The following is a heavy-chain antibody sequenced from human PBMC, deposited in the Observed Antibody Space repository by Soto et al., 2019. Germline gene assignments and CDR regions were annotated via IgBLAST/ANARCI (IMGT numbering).Heavy chain of an antibody. J-gene: IGHJ4*02. Sequence: APVKLSCKASGYTFTGYSMHWPRQANGQGLEWMGWINPNSGGTNYAQKFQGRFTISRDNSKNTLYLQMNSLGADDTAVFYCAKDLRSTGIAARPFDNWGQGTLVTVSS. V-gene: IGHV1-2*02. D-gene: IGHD6-6*01. CDR3: AKDLRSTGIAARPFDN. CDR1: GYTFTGYS. CDR2: INPNSGGT.